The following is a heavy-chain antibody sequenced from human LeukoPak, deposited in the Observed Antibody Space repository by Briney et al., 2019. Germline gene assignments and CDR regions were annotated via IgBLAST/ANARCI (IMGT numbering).Heavy chain of an antibody. CDR3: ARDHCGGDCYWSIDAFDI. V-gene: IGHV1-69*06. Sequence: GASVKVSCKASGGTFSSYAISWVRQAPGQGPEWMGGIIPIFGTANYAQKFQGRVTITADKSTSTAYMEVSSLRSEDTAVYYCARDHCGGDCYWSIDAFDIWGQGTMVTVSS. D-gene: IGHD2-21*02. CDR2: IIPIFGTA. CDR1: GGTFSSYA. J-gene: IGHJ3*02.